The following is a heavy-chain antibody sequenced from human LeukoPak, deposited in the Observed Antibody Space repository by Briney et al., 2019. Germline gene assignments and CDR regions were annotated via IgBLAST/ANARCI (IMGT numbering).Heavy chain of an antibody. CDR1: GFTLSIAT. V-gene: IGHV1-58*02. CDR3: AAERYTDGCCWFDP. Sequence: GASVRVSCKASGFTLSIATIQWVRQAHGQRVEWLGWIVVGSGSTAYAQNLQGRLSITTDMSTNTTYMELNSLTSEDTAVYYCAAERYTDGCCWFDPWGQGTLVTVSS. J-gene: IGHJ5*02. CDR2: IVVGSGST. D-gene: IGHD1-1*01.